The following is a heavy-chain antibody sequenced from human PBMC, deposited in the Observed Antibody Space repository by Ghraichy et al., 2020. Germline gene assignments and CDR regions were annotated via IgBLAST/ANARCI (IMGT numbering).Heavy chain of an antibody. D-gene: IGHD3-22*01. J-gene: IGHJ5*02. CDR1: GFTFSSYE. CDR3: ARVNYYDSSGYDWFDP. V-gene: IGHV3-48*03. Sequence: LNISCAASGFTFSSYEMNWVRQAPGKGLEWVSYISSSGSTIYYADSVKGRFTISRDNAKNSLYLHMNSLRAEDTAVYYCARVNYYDSSGYDWFDPWGQGTLVTVSS. CDR2: ISSSGSTI.